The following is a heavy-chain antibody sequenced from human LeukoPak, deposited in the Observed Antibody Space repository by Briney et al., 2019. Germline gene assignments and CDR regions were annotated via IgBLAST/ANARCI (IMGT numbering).Heavy chain of an antibody. CDR2: IYYSGSP. J-gene: IGHJ3*02. V-gene: IGHV4-59*03. CDR3: AKSNRYCDTASCYEAFDT. D-gene: IGHD2-2*01. CDR1: RASISIYS. Sequence: SETLSLTCTVSRASISIYSWSWIRQPPGQGLEWLGYIYYSGSPNYNPSLKNRVTMSVDTSRNQFSLRVNSVTAADTAVYYCAKSNRYCDTASCYEAFDTWGQGTMVTVSS.